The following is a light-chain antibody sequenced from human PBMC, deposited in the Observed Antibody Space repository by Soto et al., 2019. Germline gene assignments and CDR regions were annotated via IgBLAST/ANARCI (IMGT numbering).Light chain of an antibody. CDR1: QSVSSN. CDR2: GAS. V-gene: IGKV3-15*01. Sequence: IVMNQSAATVSVNTGERASLSCRASQSVSSNFAWYQQRPGQAPRLLFYGASIRATAVPARFTASGSGTEFTLTISSLQSEDFAVYYCQQYYDWPITFGQGTRLEI. CDR3: QQYYDWPIT. J-gene: IGKJ5*01.